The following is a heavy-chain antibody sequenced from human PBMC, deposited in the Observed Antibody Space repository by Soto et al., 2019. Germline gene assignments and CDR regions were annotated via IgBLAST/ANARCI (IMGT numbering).Heavy chain of an antibody. CDR1: GFTFSSYA. Sequence: GGYLRLSCAASGFTFSSYAMSWVRQAPGKGLEWVSAISGSGGSTYYADSVKGRFTISRDNSKNTLYLQMNSLRAEDTAVYYCAKGRSSSWSVDYWGQGTLVTVSS. CDR3: AKGRSSSWSVDY. CDR2: ISGSGGST. V-gene: IGHV3-23*01. J-gene: IGHJ4*02. D-gene: IGHD6-13*01.